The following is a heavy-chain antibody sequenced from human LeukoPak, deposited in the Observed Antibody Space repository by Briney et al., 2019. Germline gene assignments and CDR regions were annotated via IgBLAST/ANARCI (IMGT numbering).Heavy chain of an antibody. CDR3: AKGDTYYPDY. CDR1: GFTFSSYA. Sequence: GGSLRLSCAASGFTFSSYAMSWVRQAPGKGLEWVSAISGGGGSTYYADSVKGRFTIARDNSKNTLYLQMNSLRAEDTAVYYCAKGDTYYPDYWGQGTLVTVSS. D-gene: IGHD3-10*01. CDR2: ISGGGGST. V-gene: IGHV3-23*01. J-gene: IGHJ4*02.